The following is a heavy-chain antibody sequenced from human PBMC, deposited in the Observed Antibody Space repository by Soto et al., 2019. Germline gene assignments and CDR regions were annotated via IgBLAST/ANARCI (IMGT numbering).Heavy chain of an antibody. CDR3: AKLRGFSSSATPDF. V-gene: IGHV3-23*01. CDR1: GVTFSSFA. D-gene: IGHD6-6*01. J-gene: IGHJ4*02. Sequence: GGSLRLSCAASGVTFSSFAMNWVRQSPGKGLEWVSTISDSGDETYYADSVKGRFTISRDNSKNTIFLQMSSLRVEDTAIYYCAKLRGFSSSATPDFWGLGTLVTVSS. CDR2: ISDSGDET.